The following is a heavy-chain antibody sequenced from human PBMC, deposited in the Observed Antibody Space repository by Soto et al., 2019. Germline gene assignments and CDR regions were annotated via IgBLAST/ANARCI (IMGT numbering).Heavy chain of an antibody. D-gene: IGHD4-17*01. J-gene: IGHJ6*02. CDR3: ARDNTPITPVSNYHSGLDI. Sequence: SVKVSWKASRGTFGSYGVSGVRESPGQGLEWMGEIIPILQRVTYAERFRGRVTITADASTNTAFMDLGGLSSEDTAVYFCARDNTPITPVSNYHSGLDIWGQGTTVTVSS. CDR1: RGTFGSYG. V-gene: IGHV1-69*13. CDR2: IIPILQRV.